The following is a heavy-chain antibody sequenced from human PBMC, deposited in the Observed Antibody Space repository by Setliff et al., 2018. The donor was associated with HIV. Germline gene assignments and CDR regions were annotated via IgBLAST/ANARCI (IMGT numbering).Heavy chain of an antibody. Sequence: GGSLRLSCAASGFNFKTYGMTWVRQAPGKGLDWVAHIGSSNHGINYTASVQVRFTVSRDNANNLLFLQVNNLRDEDTAVYYCASFYGDYGYWGHGHKVTVSS. D-gene: IGHD3-10*01. CDR1: GFNFKTYG. V-gene: IGHV3-21*05. CDR3: ASFYGDYGY. CDR2: IGSSNHGI. J-gene: IGHJ4*01.